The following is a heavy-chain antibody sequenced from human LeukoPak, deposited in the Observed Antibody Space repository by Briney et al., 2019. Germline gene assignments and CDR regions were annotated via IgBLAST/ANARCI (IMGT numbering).Heavy chain of an antibody. J-gene: IGHJ4*02. CDR3: AFTNSGYDWSDY. V-gene: IGHV1-69*13. D-gene: IGHD5-12*01. Sequence: SVKVSCKASGGTFSSYAISWVRQAPGQGLEWMGGIIPIFGTANYARKFQGRVTITADESTSTAYMELSSLRSEDTAVYYCAFTNSGYDWSDYWGQGTLVTVSS. CDR1: GGTFSSYA. CDR2: IIPIFGTA.